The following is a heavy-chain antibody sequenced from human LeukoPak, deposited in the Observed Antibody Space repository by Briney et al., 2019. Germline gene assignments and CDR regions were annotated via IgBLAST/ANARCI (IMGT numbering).Heavy chain of an antibody. J-gene: IGHJ4*02. Sequence: GGSLRVSCAASGFTFSSYAMSWVRLAPGKGLEWVSTVSGNGATTCYADSVKGRFTISRDNSKNTLDLQMSSLRAEDTAIYFCARVPHPTYYFDYWGRGTLVTVSS. CDR1: GFTFSSYA. D-gene: IGHD4-11*01. CDR3: ARVPHPTYYFDY. CDR2: VSGNGATT. V-gene: IGHV3-23*01.